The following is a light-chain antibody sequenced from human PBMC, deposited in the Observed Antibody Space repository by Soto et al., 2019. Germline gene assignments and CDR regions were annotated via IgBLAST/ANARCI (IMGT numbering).Light chain of an antibody. CDR2: TTS. CDR3: QQGDSTPSP. Sequence: DIQMTQSPSSLSASVGDRVTITCRTSQSINTYLNWYQQKPGKAPNLLIYTTSHLRSGVPSRFSGSGSGTDFTLTISSLQPDDFATYFCQQGDSTPSPFGHGTTPEIK. V-gene: IGKV1-39*01. J-gene: IGKJ2*01. CDR1: QSINTY.